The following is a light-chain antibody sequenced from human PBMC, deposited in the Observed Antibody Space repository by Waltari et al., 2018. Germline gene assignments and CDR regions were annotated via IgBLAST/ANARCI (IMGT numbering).Light chain of an antibody. CDR2: QVS. CDR3: CSSVGSSSFVV. V-gene: IGLV2-23*02. J-gene: IGLJ2*01. CDR1: SSDIGRYDL. Sequence: QSALTQPASVSGSPGQSITISCTGTSSDIGRYDLVSWYQTHPGKAPKLIIYQVSTRPSGVSGRFSGSKSGNTASLTISGLQAEDEADYSCCSSVGSSSFVVFGGGTKLTVL.